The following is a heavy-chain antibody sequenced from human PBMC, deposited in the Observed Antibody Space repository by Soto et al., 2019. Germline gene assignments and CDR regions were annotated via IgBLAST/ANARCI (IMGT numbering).Heavy chain of an antibody. V-gene: IGHV5-51*01. CDR1: GYSFSTNW. D-gene: IGHD5-12*01. Sequence: PGESLKISCKTSGYSFSTNWIGWVRQTPGKGLEWMGIIYPLNSDTRYSPSFQGQVTLSADKSINTAYLHWSSLRAEDTAVYYCARDSARGYSGYEWDYFDYWGQGTLVTVSS. CDR2: IYPLNSDT. J-gene: IGHJ4*02. CDR3: ARDSARGYSGYEWDYFDY.